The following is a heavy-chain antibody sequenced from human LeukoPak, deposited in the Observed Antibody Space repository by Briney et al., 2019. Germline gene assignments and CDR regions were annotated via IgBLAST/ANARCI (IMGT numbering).Heavy chain of an antibody. V-gene: IGHV4-59*01. Sequence: SETLSLTCTVSGGSISSYYWSWIRQPPGKGLEWIGYIYYSGSTNYNRSLKSLVTISVDTSKNQFSLKLSSVTAADTAVYYCARALGGYSGYDYAYWGQGTLVTVSS. CDR2: IYYSGST. D-gene: IGHD5-12*01. CDR3: ARALGGYSGYDYAY. J-gene: IGHJ4*02. CDR1: GGSISSYY.